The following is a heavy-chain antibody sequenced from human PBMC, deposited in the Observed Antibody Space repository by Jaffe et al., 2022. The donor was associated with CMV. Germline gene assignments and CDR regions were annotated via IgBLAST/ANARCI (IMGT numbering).Heavy chain of an antibody. D-gene: IGHD3-22*01. V-gene: IGHV3-33*01. CDR3: ARESVDTAMVANYYDSSGYYFAY. J-gene: IGHJ4*02. CDR2: IWYDGSNK. CDR1: GFTFSSYG. Sequence: QVQLVESGGGVVQPGRSLRLSCAASGFTFSSYGMHWVRQAPGKGLEWVAVIWYDGSNKYYADSVKGRFTISRDNSKNTLYLQMNSLRAEDTAVYYCARESVDTAMVANYYDSSGYYFAYWGQGTLVTVSS.